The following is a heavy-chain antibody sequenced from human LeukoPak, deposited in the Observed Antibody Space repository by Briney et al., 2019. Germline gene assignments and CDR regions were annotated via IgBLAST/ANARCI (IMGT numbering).Heavy chain of an antibody. Sequence: GASVKVSCKVSGYTLTELSMHWVRQAPGKGLEWMGGFDPEDGETIYAQKFQGRVTRTEDTSTDTAYMELSSLRSEDTAVYYCARGRKRGSIDYWGQGTLVTVSS. J-gene: IGHJ4*02. D-gene: IGHD3-16*01. CDR2: FDPEDGET. CDR3: ARGRKRGSIDY. CDR1: GYTLTELS. V-gene: IGHV1-24*01.